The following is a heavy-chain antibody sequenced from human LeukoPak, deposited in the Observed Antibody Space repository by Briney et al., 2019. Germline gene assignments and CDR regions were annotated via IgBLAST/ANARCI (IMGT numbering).Heavy chain of an antibody. CDR2: ITSNGGST. Sequence: GGSLRLSCSASGFTFSSFAMHWVCQAPGKGLEYISGITSNGGSTYHADSVKGRFTISRDNSKNTLYLQMSSLRAEDTAVYYCVKVSGMVGATYFDYWGQGTLVTVSS. V-gene: IGHV3-64D*06. J-gene: IGHJ4*02. CDR3: VKVSGMVGATYFDY. D-gene: IGHD1-26*01. CDR1: GFTFSSFA.